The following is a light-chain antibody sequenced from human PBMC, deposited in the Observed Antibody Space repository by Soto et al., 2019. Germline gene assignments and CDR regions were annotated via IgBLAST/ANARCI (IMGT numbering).Light chain of an antibody. J-gene: IGKJ4*01. CDR1: QSVDHY. V-gene: IGKV3-11*01. CDR3: QQRKIWPPLT. CDR2: DSS. Sequence: ETVLTQSPATLSLSPGDSATLSCRASQSVDHYLAWYQQKPGQAPRLLIYDSSNRATGVPARFSGSGSGTDFTLTISSLEPEDFAVYYCQQRKIWPPLTFGGGTKVEIK.